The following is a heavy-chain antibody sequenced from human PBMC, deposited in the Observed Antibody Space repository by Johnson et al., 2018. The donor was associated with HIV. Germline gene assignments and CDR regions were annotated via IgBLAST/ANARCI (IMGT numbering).Heavy chain of an antibody. D-gene: IGHD2-21*02. Sequence: VQLVESGGGLVQPGGSLRLSCAVSGFIFSNYWMERVRQAPGKGLVWVSRIKSDGSSISYADSVKGRFTISRDNAKNTLYLEMKSLRVDDTAVYYCVRDDYAFHIWGQGTMVTVSS. CDR3: VRDDYAFHI. J-gene: IGHJ3*02. CDR2: IKSDGSSI. V-gene: IGHV3-74*01. CDR1: GFIFSNYW.